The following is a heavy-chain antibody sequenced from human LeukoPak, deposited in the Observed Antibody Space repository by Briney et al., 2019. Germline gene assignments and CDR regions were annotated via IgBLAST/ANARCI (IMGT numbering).Heavy chain of an antibody. J-gene: IGHJ4*02. V-gene: IGHV3-30*18. CDR1: GLTFSGYG. CDR2: ISYDGSNK. CDR3: AKDPPSVAGTLLPDY. D-gene: IGHD6-19*01. Sequence: GKSLRLSCAASGLTFSGYGIHWVRQAPGKGLEWVAVISYDGSNKYYADSVKGRFTISRDNSKNTLYLQMNSLRAEDTAVYYCAKDPPSVAGTLLPDYWGQGTLVAVSS.